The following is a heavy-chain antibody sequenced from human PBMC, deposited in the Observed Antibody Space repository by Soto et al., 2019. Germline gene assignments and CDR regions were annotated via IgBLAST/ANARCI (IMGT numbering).Heavy chain of an antibody. CDR1: GDSISTSY. CDR2: IYYSGST. J-gene: IGHJ4*02. Sequence: PSETLSLTCTVSGDSISTSYWSWIRQPPGKGLEWIGYIYYSGSTPYNPSLKSRVTMSVDTSKNQFSLKLSAVTAADTAVYYCARDRPGWEPTIGPSFDFWGQGSLVTVSS. V-gene: IGHV4-59*01. D-gene: IGHD1-26*01. CDR3: ARDRPGWEPTIGPSFDF.